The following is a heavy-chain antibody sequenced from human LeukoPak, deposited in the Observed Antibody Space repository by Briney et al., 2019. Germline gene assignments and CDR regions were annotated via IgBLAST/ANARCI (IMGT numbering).Heavy chain of an antibody. Sequence: GGSLRLPCAASGFTFSSHAMSWVRQAPGKGLEWVSTITLTGLSTWYADSVKGRFTISRDNSKNTLSLQMNSLRAEDTAVYYCAKGRGWDGSSPAGYFDYWGQGTLVTVSS. CDR2: ITLTGLST. D-gene: IGHD3-10*01. CDR3: AKGRGWDGSSPAGYFDY. CDR1: GFTFSSHA. J-gene: IGHJ4*02. V-gene: IGHV3-23*01.